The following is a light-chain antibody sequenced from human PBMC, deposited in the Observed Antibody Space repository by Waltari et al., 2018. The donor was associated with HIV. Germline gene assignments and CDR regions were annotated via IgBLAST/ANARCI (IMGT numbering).Light chain of an antibody. Sequence: AIQLTQSPSSLSASIGDSVTIPCRTSQGMSSALAWYQQKPGNIPKLLIYDASTLQSGVPSRFSGSGSGTDFTLTISYLQPEDFATYYCQQFNSYPLTFGPGTKVDIK. CDR2: DAS. J-gene: IGKJ3*01. CDR3: QQFNSYPLT. CDR1: QGMSSA. V-gene: IGKV1-13*02.